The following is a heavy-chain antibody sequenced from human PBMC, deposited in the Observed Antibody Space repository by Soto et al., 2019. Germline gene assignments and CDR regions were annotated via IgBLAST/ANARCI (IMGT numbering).Heavy chain of an antibody. D-gene: IGHD6-19*01. CDR3: AREVRSAGEDR. CDR1: GYISTSYG. Sequence: ASVQVSCKASGYISTSYGMHSVGQAPGQSLEWLGWINTGDGETRYSQNFQDRVTITRETSASTVYMDLSSLRSEDTAVYFCAREVRSAGEDRWGQGTLVTVSS. CDR2: INTGDGET. J-gene: IGHJ5*02. V-gene: IGHV1-3*04.